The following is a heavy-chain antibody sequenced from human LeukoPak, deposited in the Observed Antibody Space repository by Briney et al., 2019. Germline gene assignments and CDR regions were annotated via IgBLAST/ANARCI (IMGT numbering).Heavy chain of an antibody. D-gene: IGHD4-17*01. CDR1: GFTFSTYS. CDR2: ISSSSSYI. CDR3: AKDRTTVTTGGVDY. V-gene: IGHV3-21*01. J-gene: IGHJ4*02. Sequence: GGSLRLSCAASGFTFSTYSMNRVRQAPGKGLEWVSSISSSSSYIYYADSVKGRFTISRDNSKNTLYLQMNSLRAEDTAVYYCAKDRTTVTTGGVDYWGQGTLVTVSS.